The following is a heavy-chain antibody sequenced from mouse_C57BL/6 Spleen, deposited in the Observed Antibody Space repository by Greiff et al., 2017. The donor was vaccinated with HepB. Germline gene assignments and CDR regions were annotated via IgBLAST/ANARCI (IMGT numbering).Heavy chain of an antibody. V-gene: IGHV1-64*01. CDR2: IHPNSGST. Sequence: QVQLQHPGAELVKPGASVKLSCKASGYTFTSYWMHWVKQRPGQGLEWIGMIHPNSGSTNYNEKFKSKATLTADKSSSTAYMQLSSLTSEDSAVYYCVRGYSNSYWYFDVWGTGTTVTVSS. CDR1: GYTFTSYW. J-gene: IGHJ1*03. CDR3: VRGYSNSYWYFDV. D-gene: IGHD2-5*01.